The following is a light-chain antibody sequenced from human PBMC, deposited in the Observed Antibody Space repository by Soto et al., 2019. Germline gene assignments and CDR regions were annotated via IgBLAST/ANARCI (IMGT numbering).Light chain of an antibody. CDR1: QSVSSY. CDR3: QQRVS. J-gene: IGKJ4*01. CDR2: DAS. V-gene: IGKV3-11*01. Sequence: IDLAESPTTLSLSPGERATLSCRASQSVSSYLAWYQQKPGQAPRLLIYDASNRATGIPARFSGSGSGTDFTLTISSLEPEDFAVYYCQQRVSFGGGTKVDIK.